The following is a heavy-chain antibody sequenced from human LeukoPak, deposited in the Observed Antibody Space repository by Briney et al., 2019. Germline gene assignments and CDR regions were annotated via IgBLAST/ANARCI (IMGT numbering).Heavy chain of an antibody. CDR2: ISGSGGST. Sequence: PGGSLRLSCAASGFTFSSYAMSWVRQAPGKGLEWVSAISGSGGSTYYADSVKGRFTISRGNSKNTLYLQMNSLRAEDMAVYYCAKGESSGWYVISPFDYWGQGTLVTVSS. D-gene: IGHD6-19*01. CDR1: GFTFSSYA. V-gene: IGHV3-23*01. CDR3: AKGESSGWYVISPFDY. J-gene: IGHJ4*02.